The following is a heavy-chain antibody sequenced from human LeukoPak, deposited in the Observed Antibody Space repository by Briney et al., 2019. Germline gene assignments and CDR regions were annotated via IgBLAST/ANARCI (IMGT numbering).Heavy chain of an antibody. V-gene: IGHV3-23*01. Sequence: GGSLRLSCAASGFTFSSYEMNWVRQAPGKGLEWVSGISGSGGGTYYADSVKGRFTISRDNSKNTLYLQMYSLRAEDTAVYYCAKVVVPDGMDVWGQGTTVTVSS. J-gene: IGHJ6*02. D-gene: IGHD2-15*01. CDR2: ISGSGGGT. CDR3: AKVVVPDGMDV. CDR1: GFTFSSYE.